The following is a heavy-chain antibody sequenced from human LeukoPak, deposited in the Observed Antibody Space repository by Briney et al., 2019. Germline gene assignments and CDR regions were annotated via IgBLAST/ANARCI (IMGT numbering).Heavy chain of an antibody. D-gene: IGHD6-19*01. CDR3: ASGLLMAGGTLDH. Sequence: GGSLRLSCAASGFTFRSHWMHWVRQAPGEGLVWVSRLDTGGRTTTYADSVRGRFTISRDNAKDTLYLQMNSLRAEDTAVYYCASGLLMAGGTLDHSGRGTLVTVSS. J-gene: IGHJ4*02. CDR1: GFTFRSHW. CDR2: LDTGGRTT. V-gene: IGHV3-74*01.